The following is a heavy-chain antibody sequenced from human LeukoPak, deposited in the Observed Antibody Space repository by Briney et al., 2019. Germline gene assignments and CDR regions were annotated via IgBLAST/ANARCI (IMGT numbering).Heavy chain of an antibody. CDR1: GFTFSSYV. V-gene: IGHV3-23*01. D-gene: IGHD1-26*01. CDR3: AKDVGKWESLHFFDY. CDR2: ISDSGGST. J-gene: IGHJ4*02. Sequence: PGGSLRLSCAASGFTFSSYVMSWARQAPGKGLEWVSAISDSGGSTYYADSVKGRFTISRDNSKNTLYLQMNSLRGDDTAVYYCAKDVGKWESLHFFDYWGQGTLVTVSS.